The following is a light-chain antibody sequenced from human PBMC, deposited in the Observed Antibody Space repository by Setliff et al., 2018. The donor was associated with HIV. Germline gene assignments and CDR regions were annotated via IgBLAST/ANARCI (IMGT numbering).Light chain of an antibody. V-gene: IGLV2-14*01. Sequence: QSVLTQPASVSGSLGQSITISCTGTSSDVGGHNSVSWYQQHPGKAPKLMISEVSNRPSGVSNRFSGSKSGNTASLTVAGLQPEDDADYYCSSYSSSRPRVFGTGTKVTVL. CDR1: SSDVGGHNS. CDR2: EVS. J-gene: IGLJ1*01. CDR3: SSYSSSRPRV.